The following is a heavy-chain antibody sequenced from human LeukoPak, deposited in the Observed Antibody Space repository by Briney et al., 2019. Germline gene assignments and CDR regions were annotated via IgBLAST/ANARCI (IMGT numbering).Heavy chain of an antibody. D-gene: IGHD1-26*01. CDR3: AKDRGTVGAQPRFDP. J-gene: IGHJ5*02. CDR1: GFAFSTYG. V-gene: IGHV3-23*01. Sequence: GGSLRLSCAASGFAFSTYGMHWVRQAPGKGLEWVSAISNSGVSTYYADSVKGRFTISRDNSKNTLYLQMNSLRAEDTAVYYCAKDRGTVGAQPRFDPWGQGSLVTVSS. CDR2: ISNSGVST.